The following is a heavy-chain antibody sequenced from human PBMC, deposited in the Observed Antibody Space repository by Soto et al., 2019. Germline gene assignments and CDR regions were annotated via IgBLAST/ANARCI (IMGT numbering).Heavy chain of an antibody. CDR3: ARHCSF. CDR2: IYYSGET. Sequence: SEALSVAGTVSGVSISVTSYYWGWIRQTPAKSLGWIGTIYYSGETFYNPSVKSRVTISIDTSKNHFSLNLASVTPADTAIYSCARHCSFWGHGALVTVSS. D-gene: IGHD6-6*01. CDR1: GVSISVTSYY. V-gene: IGHV4-39*01. J-gene: IGHJ4*03.